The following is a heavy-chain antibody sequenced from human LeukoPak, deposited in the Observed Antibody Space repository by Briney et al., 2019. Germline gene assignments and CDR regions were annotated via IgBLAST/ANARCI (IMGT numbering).Heavy chain of an antibody. J-gene: IGHJ4*02. D-gene: IGHD6-6*01. CDR1: GYTLTELS. V-gene: IGHV1-24*01. CDR2: FDPEDGET. Sequence: ASVKVSCKVSGYTLTELSMHWVRQAPGKGLEWMGGFDPEDGETIYAQKFQGRVSMTEDTSTDTAYMELSSLRSEDTAVYYCATLDGVAAPIKDYWGQGTLVTVSS. CDR3: ATLDGVAAPIKDY.